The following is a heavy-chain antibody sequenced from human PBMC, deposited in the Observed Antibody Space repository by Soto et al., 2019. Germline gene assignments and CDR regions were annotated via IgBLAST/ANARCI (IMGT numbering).Heavy chain of an antibody. CDR1: GYTFTSHG. V-gene: IGHV1-18*01. J-gene: IGHJ4*02. Sequence: QVQLVQSGAEVKKPGASVKVSCKASGYTFTSHGISWVRQAPGQGLEWMGWVRGYNGNTNYAQKFQGRVTMTTDTSATTADMELRSLTSDDTAVYYCARDLGAKVYYWGQGTLVTVSS. D-gene: IGHD3-16*01. CDR2: VRGYNGNT. CDR3: ARDLGAKVYY.